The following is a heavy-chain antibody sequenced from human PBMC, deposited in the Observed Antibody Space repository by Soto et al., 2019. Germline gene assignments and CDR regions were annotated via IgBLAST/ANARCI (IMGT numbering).Heavy chain of an antibody. D-gene: IGHD6-19*01. Sequence: PGGSLRLSCEASGFTFSNCAMSWVRQAPGKGLEWVSGISGTGRSTFYADSVKDRFTISRDNSKNTVYLEMTSLRAEDTAVYYCAKGNTSGWYFFGYWGQGTLVTVSS. CDR3: AKGNTSGWYFFGY. CDR1: GFTFSNCA. J-gene: IGHJ4*02. V-gene: IGHV3-23*01. CDR2: ISGTGRST.